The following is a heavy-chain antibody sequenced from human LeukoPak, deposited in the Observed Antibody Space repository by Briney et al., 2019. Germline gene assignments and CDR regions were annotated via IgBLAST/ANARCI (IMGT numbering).Heavy chain of an antibody. CDR2: INRNGHKI. V-gene: IGHV3-48*03. Sequence: PGGSLRLSCAASGFAFSSYEMNWVRQAPGKGLEWLSYINRNGHKIYYADSVKGRFTISRDNAKNSLYLQMNSLRAEDTAVYYCATNRYDILTDYFAIDVWGQGTTVTVSS. CDR1: GFAFSSYE. CDR3: ATNRYDILTDYFAIDV. D-gene: IGHD3-9*01. J-gene: IGHJ6*02.